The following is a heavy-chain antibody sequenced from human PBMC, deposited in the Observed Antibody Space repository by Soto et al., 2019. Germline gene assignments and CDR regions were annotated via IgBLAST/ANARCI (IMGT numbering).Heavy chain of an antibody. CDR2: INHSGST. D-gene: IGHD6-13*01. V-gene: IGHV4-34*01. CDR1: GGSFSGYY. CDR3: ARASAEQLNWFDP. J-gene: IGHJ5*02. Sequence: QVQLQQWGAGLLKPSETLSLTCAVYGGSFSGYYWSWIRQPPGKGLEWIGEINHSGSTNYNPSLKSRVTISVDTSKKQFSLKLSSVTAADTAVYYCARASAEQLNWFDPWGQGTLVTVSS.